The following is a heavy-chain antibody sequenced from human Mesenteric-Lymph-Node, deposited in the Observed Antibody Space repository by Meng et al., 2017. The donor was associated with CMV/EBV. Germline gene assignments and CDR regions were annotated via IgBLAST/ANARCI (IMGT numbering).Heavy chain of an antibody. Sequence: SGFPLSGAWMSWVRQAPGKGLEWVGRSKSKIDGGAIDHAAPVKGRFTISRDDPKNTLYLQMNSLKTEDTAIYYCTTFHLAASDDDYWGRGTLVTVSS. CDR2: SKSKIDGGAI. D-gene: IGHD6-13*01. CDR3: TTFHLAASDDDY. J-gene: IGHJ4*02. V-gene: IGHV3-15*05. CDR1: GFPLSGAW.